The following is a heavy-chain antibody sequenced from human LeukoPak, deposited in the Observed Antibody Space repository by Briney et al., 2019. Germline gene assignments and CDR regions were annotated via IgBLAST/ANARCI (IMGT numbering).Heavy chain of an antibody. V-gene: IGHV3-30*03. J-gene: IGHJ4*02. Sequence: GGSLRLSCAASGFTFSSFGMHWVRQAPGKGLEWVAVISYDGSSKYYADSVKGRFTISRDNSKNTLYLQMNSLRAEDTAVYYCASPAVYSSSWYYFDCWGQGTLVTVSS. D-gene: IGHD6-13*01. CDR1: GFTFSSFG. CDR2: ISYDGSSK. CDR3: ASPAVYSSSWYYFDC.